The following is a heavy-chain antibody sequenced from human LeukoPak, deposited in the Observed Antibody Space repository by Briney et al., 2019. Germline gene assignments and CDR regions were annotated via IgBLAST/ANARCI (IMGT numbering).Heavy chain of an antibody. V-gene: IGHV3-66*01. Sequence: GGSLRFSGAASAFTVSSSYISGVRQAPGKGLEWVSVMYSGGNTYYADSVKGRFTISRDKSKNTLYLQMNSLRAEDTAVYHCARVQAVFQNFDYWGQGTLVTVSS. J-gene: IGHJ4*02. CDR1: AFTVSSSY. CDR3: ARVQAVFQNFDY. CDR2: MYSGGNT.